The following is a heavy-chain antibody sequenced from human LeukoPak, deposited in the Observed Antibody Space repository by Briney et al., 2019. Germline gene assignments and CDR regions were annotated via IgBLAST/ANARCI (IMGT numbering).Heavy chain of an antibody. J-gene: IGHJ3*02. V-gene: IGHV3-74*01. Sequence: GGSLRLSCAASGFTFSSYWMHWVRQGPGKGLVWVSRINSDGSGTSYADSVKGRFTISRDNAKNTLYLQMNSLRAEDTAVYYCARFPVAYSYGSGSPYDAFDIWGQGTMVTVSS. CDR2: INSDGSGT. CDR3: ARFPVAYSYGSGSPYDAFDI. D-gene: IGHD3-10*01. CDR1: GFTFSSYW.